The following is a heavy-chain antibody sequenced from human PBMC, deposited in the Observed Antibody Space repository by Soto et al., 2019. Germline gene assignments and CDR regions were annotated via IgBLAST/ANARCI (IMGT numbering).Heavy chain of an antibody. D-gene: IGHD3-22*01. Sequence: GGSPRLSCAASGFTFSDHYMDWVRQAPGKGLEWVGRTRNKANSYTTEYAASVKGRFTISRDDSKNSLYLQMNSLKTEDTAVYYCARESYDSSGYYYYYYGMDVWGQGTTVTVSS. CDR2: TRNKANSYTT. J-gene: IGHJ6*02. V-gene: IGHV3-72*01. CDR3: ARESYDSSGYYYYYYGMDV. CDR1: GFTFSDHY.